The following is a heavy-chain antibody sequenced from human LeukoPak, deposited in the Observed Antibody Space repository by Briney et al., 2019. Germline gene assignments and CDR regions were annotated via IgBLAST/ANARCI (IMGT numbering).Heavy chain of an antibody. Sequence: GASVKVSCKASGYTFTSYDINWVRQATGHGLEWMGWMNPNSGNTGYAQKFQGRVTMTRNTSISTAYMELSSLRSEDTAVYYCARTDGSSSLSKSYYYYYMDVWGKGTTVTASS. V-gene: IGHV1-8*01. J-gene: IGHJ6*03. CDR3: ARTDGSSSLSKSYYYYYMDV. D-gene: IGHD6-6*01. CDR2: MNPNSGNT. CDR1: GYTFTSYD.